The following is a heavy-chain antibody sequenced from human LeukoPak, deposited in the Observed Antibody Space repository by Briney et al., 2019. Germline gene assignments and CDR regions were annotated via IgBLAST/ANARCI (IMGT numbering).Heavy chain of an antibody. Sequence: GGSLRLSCAASGFTFSSYGMHWVRQASGKGLEWVAFIRYDGNNKYYADSVKGRFTISRDNSKNTLYLQMNSLRAEDTSVYYCAKDLDSRVVTAFDYWGQGTLVTVSS. CDR1: GFTFSSYG. D-gene: IGHD2-21*02. J-gene: IGHJ4*02. CDR2: IRYDGNNK. CDR3: AKDLDSRVVTAFDY. V-gene: IGHV3-30*02.